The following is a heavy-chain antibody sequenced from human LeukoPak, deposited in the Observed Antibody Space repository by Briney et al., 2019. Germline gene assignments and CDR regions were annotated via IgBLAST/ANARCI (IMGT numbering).Heavy chain of an antibody. CDR1: GFTFSSYG. Sequence: GGSLRLSCAASGFTFSSYGMHWLRKAPGKGLEWVAVISYDGSNIYYADSVKGRFTISRDNSKNTLYLQMNSLRAEDTAVYYCAKDSGQWLVNGMDVWGQGTTVTVSS. J-gene: IGHJ6*02. D-gene: IGHD6-19*01. CDR2: ISYDGSNI. CDR3: AKDSGQWLVNGMDV. V-gene: IGHV3-30*18.